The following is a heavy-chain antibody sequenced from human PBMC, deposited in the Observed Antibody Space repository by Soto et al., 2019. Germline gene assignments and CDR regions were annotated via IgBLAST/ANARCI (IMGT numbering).Heavy chain of an antibody. V-gene: IGHV3-23*01. D-gene: IGHD3-10*01. J-gene: IGHJ5*02. CDR2: ISNSGDSI. Sequence: PGGSLRLSCAASGFMFSSYAMSWVRQAPGKGLEWVSVISNSGDSIYYADSVKGRFTISRDNSKNTLHLQMNSLRAEDTALYYCANTFFSGSGSYRGWFDPWGQGILVTVSS. CDR3: ANTFFSGSGSYRGWFDP. CDR1: GFMFSSYA.